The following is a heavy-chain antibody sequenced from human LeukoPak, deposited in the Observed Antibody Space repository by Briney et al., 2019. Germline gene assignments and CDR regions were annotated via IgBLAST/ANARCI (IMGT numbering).Heavy chain of an antibody. Sequence: GASVKVSCKASGYTFTGYYMHWVRQAPGQGLEWIGRISPNSGGTNYAQKFQGRVTMTRDTSISTAYMELSRLRSDDTAVYYCARDFGPYYGSGSRDYWGQGTLVTVSS. D-gene: IGHD3-10*01. CDR3: ARDFGPYYGSGSRDY. J-gene: IGHJ4*02. V-gene: IGHV1-2*06. CDR1: GYTFTGYY. CDR2: ISPNSGGT.